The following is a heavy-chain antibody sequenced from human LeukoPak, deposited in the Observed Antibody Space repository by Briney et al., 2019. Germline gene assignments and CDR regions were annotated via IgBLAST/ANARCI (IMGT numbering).Heavy chain of an antibody. CDR3: ATQQWLGSEYFQH. J-gene: IGHJ1*01. V-gene: IGHV3-21*01. CDR1: GFTFSSYS. D-gene: IGHD6-19*01. CDR2: ISSSSSYI. Sequence: PGGSLRLSCVASGFTFSSYSMNWVRQAPGKGLEWVSSISSSSSYIYYADSVKGRFTISRDNAENSLYLQMNSLRAEDTAVYYCATQQWLGSEYFQHWGQGTLVTVSS.